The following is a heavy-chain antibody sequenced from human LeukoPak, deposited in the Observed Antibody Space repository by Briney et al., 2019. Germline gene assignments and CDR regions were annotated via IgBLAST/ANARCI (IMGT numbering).Heavy chain of an antibody. CDR3: ARDSSIMITFGGVIDPRDDAFDI. CDR1: GYTFTSYY. CDR2: INPSGGST. D-gene: IGHD3-16*02. Sequence: GASVKVSCKASGYTFTSYYMHWVRQASGQGLEWMGIINPSGGSTSYAQKFRGRVTMTRDTSTSTVYMELSSLRSEDTAVYYCARDSSIMITFGGVIDPRDDAFDIWGQGTMVTVSS. J-gene: IGHJ3*02. V-gene: IGHV1-46*01.